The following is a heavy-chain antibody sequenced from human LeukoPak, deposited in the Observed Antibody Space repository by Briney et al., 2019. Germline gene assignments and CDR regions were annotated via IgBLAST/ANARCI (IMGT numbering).Heavy chain of an antibody. CDR2: IYSGGST. J-gene: IGHJ4*02. D-gene: IGHD3-3*01. Sequence: GGSLRLSCAASGFTVSSNYMSWVRQAPGKGLVWVSVIYSGGSTYYADSVKGRFTISRDNSKNTLYLQMNSLRAEDTAVYYCATNYDFWSGYYMEFDYWGQGTLVTVSS. V-gene: IGHV3-66*02. CDR3: ATNYDFWSGYYMEFDY. CDR1: GFTVSSNY.